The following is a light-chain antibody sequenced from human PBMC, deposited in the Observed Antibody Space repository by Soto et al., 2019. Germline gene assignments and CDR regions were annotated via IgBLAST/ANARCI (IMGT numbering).Light chain of an antibody. CDR2: DVS. J-gene: IGLJ1*01. V-gene: IGLV2-14*01. CDR3: SSYTSSCTYV. CDR1: SSDVGGYNY. Sequence: QSALTQPASVSASPGQSITISCTGTSSDVGGYNYVSWYQQHPGKAPKLMIYDVSNRPSGVSDRFSGSKSGNTASLTISGLQAEDEADYYCSSYTSSCTYVFGTGTKVTVL.